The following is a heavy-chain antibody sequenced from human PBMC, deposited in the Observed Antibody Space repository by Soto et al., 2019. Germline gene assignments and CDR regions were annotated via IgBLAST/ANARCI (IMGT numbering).Heavy chain of an antibody. Sequence: QVQLVQSGAEVKKPGSSVKVSCKASGGIFSTYAISWLRQAPGQGLEWMGGIIPIFGTPNYAQRFQGRVTITAEESTSTAYMELSRLISEDTAVYYCARDRDDYGSGNYYNRIDFWGQGTLVTVSS. J-gene: IGHJ4*02. CDR3: ARDRDDYGSGNYYNRIDF. V-gene: IGHV1-69*01. CDR1: GGIFSTYA. CDR2: IIPIFGTP. D-gene: IGHD3-10*01.